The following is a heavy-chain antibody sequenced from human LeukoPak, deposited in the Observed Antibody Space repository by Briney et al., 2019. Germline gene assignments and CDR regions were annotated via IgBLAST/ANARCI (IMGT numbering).Heavy chain of an antibody. V-gene: IGHV3-23*01. CDR2: ISGSGGST. Sequence: GGSLRLSCAASGFTFSSYAMSWVRQAPGKGLEWVSAISGSGGSTYYADSVKGRFTISRDNSKNTLYLQMNSLRAEDTAVYYCAKVGSYCSGGSCYLFSYYYYGMDVWGQGTTATVSS. J-gene: IGHJ6*02. CDR1: GFTFSSYA. D-gene: IGHD2-15*01. CDR3: AKVGSYCSGGSCYLFSYYYYGMDV.